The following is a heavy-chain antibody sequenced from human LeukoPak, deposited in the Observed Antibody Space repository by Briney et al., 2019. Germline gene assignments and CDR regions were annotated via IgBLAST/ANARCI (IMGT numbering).Heavy chain of an antibody. Sequence: GGSLRLSCAASGFTVSSNYMSWVRQAPGKGLEWVSVIYSGGSTYYADSVKGRFTISRDNSKNTLYLQMNSLRAEDTAVYYCAREADSSGYSEGFDYWGQGTLVTVSS. V-gene: IGHV3-53*01. D-gene: IGHD3-22*01. CDR3: AREADSSGYSEGFDY. CDR1: GFTVSSNY. J-gene: IGHJ4*02. CDR2: IYSGGST.